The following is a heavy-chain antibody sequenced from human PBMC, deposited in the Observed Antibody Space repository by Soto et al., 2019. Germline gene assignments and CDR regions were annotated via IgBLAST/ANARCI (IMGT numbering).Heavy chain of an antibody. V-gene: IGHV3-21*01. CDR1: GFTFSSYS. Sequence: EVQLVESGGGLVKPGGSLRLSCAASGFTFSSYSMNWVRQAPGKGLEWVSSISSSSSYIYYADSVKGRFTISRDNAKNPLYLQMNSLRAEDTAVYYCARDPDTAPLAFDYWGQGTVVTVSS. CDR3: ARDPDTAPLAFDY. D-gene: IGHD5-18*01. CDR2: ISSSSSYI. J-gene: IGHJ4*02.